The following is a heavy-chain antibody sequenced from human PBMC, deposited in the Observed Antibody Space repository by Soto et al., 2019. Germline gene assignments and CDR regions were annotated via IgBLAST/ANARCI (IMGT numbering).Heavy chain of an antibody. J-gene: IGHJ5*02. CDR3: ARKGPRAARPNH. Sequence: QVQLVESGGGLVSPGGSLRLSCAASGFTFRDYDMSWIRQAPGKGLEWVSCISSSGTATYYADSVKGRFIISRDKDKKSMYVEMNSLRVEDTAVYYCARKGPRAARPNHWGQGTLVTVSS. CDR2: ISSSGTAT. D-gene: IGHD6-6*01. CDR1: GFTFRDYD. V-gene: IGHV3-11*01.